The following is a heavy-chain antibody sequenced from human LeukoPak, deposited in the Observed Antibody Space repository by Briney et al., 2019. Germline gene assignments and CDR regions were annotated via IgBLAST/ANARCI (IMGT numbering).Heavy chain of an antibody. J-gene: IGHJ4*02. D-gene: IGHD1-26*01. V-gene: IGHV4-34*01. CDR3: ATSRWGRFGY. Sequence: PSETLSLTCAVYGGSLSGYYGGWIRHPPGKGLEWIGEINHSGSTNYNPSLKSRVTISVDTSNNQSSLKLSSVTAADTAGYYCATSRWGRFGYWGQGTLVTVSS. CDR2: INHSGST. CDR1: GGSLSGYY.